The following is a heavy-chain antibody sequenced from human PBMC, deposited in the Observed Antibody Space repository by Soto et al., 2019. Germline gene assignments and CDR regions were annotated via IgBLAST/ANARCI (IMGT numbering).Heavy chain of an antibody. CDR1: GGSISRSNW. J-gene: IGHJ2*01. V-gene: IGHV4-4*02. D-gene: IGHD6-13*01. CDR2: IYHSGNT. Sequence: QVQLQESGPGLVKPSGTLSVTCAVSGGSISRSNWWSWVRQPPGKGLEWIGEIYHSGNTNYNPSLERRVTISVAKSNNQFSLNLTSVTAADTAVYYCTSVLAALGNRWYFDLWGRGTLVSVSS. CDR3: TSVLAALGNRWYFDL.